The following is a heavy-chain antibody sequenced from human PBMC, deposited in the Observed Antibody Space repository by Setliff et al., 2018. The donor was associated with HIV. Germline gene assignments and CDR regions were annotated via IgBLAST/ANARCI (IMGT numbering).Heavy chain of an antibody. Sequence: ASVKVSCKPSGYTFTAYYIYWVRQAPGHGLELMGRIHPNTGSTNYLQEFQGRVTVTRDTSMSTVYMALTGLTSDDTAVYYCATGIPSDLDYWGQGTLVTVSS. J-gene: IGHJ4*01. CDR1: GYTFTAYY. D-gene: IGHD2-21*01. V-gene: IGHV1-2*06. CDR2: IHPNTGST. CDR3: ATGIPSDLDY.